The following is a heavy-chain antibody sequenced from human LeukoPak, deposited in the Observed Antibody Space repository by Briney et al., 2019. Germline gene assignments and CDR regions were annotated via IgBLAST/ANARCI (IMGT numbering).Heavy chain of an antibody. J-gene: IGHJ4*02. CDR3: AGTRWLQSAIDY. CDR1: GFTFSSYS. Sequence: GGSLRLSCAASGFTFSSYSMNWVRQAPGKGLEWVSSISSSSSYIYYADSVKGRFTISRDNAKNSLYVQMNSLRAEDTAVYYCAGTRWLQSAIDYWGQGTLVTVSS. D-gene: IGHD5-24*01. V-gene: IGHV3-21*01. CDR2: ISSSSSYI.